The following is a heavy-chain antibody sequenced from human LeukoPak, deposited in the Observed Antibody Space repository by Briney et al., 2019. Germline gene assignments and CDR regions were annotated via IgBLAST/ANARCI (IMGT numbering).Heavy chain of an antibody. Sequence: PGGSLKLSCAASGFTFSSYAMSWVRQAPGKGLEWVSAISGSGGSTYYADSVKGRFTISRDNAKNSLYLQMNSLRAEDTAVYYCARDDGYCSGGSCHYYGMDVWGPGTTVTVSS. CDR3: ARDDGYCSGGSCHYYGMDV. CDR2: ISGSGGST. V-gene: IGHV3-23*01. D-gene: IGHD2-15*01. J-gene: IGHJ6*02. CDR1: GFTFSSYA.